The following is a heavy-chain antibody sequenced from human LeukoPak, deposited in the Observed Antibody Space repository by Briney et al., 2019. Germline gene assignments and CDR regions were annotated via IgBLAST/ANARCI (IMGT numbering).Heavy chain of an antibody. CDR1: GFTFSRYG. D-gene: IGHD5-12*01. CDR2: ISYDGSNK. Sequence: GGSLRLSCAASGFTFSRYGKYRVRQAPGKGLEWVVVISYDGSNKYYADSVKDRFTSSRDNSKNTLYLQMNSLRAEDTAVYYCAKDRVKWLRLRGYFDYWGQGTLVTVSS. J-gene: IGHJ4*02. CDR3: AKDRVKWLRLRGYFDY. V-gene: IGHV3-30*18.